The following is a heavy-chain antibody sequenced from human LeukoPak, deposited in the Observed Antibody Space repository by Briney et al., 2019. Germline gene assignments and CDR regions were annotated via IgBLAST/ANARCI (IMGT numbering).Heavy chain of an antibody. V-gene: IGHV3-23*01. J-gene: IGHJ6*03. D-gene: IGHD3-10*02. CDR2: ISGSGGST. Sequence: GGSLRLSCAASGFTFSSYGMSWVRQAPGKGLEWVSAISGSGGSTYYADSVKGRFTISRDNSKNTLYLQMNSLRAEDTAVYYCAKGSVRYYYYMDVWGKGTTVTISS. CDR3: AKGSVRYYYYMDV. CDR1: GFTFSSYG.